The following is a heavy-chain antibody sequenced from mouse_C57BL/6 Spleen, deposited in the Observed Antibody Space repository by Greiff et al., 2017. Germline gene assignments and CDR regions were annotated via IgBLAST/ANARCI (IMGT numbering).Heavy chain of an antibody. D-gene: IGHD1-1*01. CDR3: ARSGYGSSFYFDY. Sequence: VQLQQSGPELVKPGASVKISCKASGYSFTDYNMNWVKQSNGKSLEWIGVINPNYGTTSYNQKFKGKATLTVDQSSSTAYMQLNSLTSEDTAVYDRARSGYGSSFYFDYCGQGTTRSDAS. CDR2: INPNYGTT. J-gene: IGHJ2*01. CDR1: GYSFTDYN. V-gene: IGHV1-39*01.